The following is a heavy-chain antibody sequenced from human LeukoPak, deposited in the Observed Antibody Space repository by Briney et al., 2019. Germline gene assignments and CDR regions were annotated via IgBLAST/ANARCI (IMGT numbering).Heavy chain of an antibody. J-gene: IGHJ4*02. D-gene: IGHD2-15*01. CDR3: AKGEGGSCSSSSCSTYFDY. CDR2: FSGSGGGT. V-gene: IGHV3-23*01. Sequence: HPGGSLRLSCAASGFTFSNYGMNWVRQAPGKGLERVSAFSGSGGGTFYADSVKGRFTISRDEAKNTLYLQMNSLRAEDTAVYYCAKGEGGSCSSSSCSTYFDYWGQGTLVTVSS. CDR1: GFTFSNYG.